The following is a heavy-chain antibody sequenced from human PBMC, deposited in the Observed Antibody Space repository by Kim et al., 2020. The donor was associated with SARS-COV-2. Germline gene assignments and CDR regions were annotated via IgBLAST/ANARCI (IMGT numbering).Heavy chain of an antibody. J-gene: IGHJ4*02. D-gene: IGHD3-10*02. V-gene: IGHV3-15*01. CDR3: TTDSPVVRGVPNFDY. Sequence: APVKGRCTISRDDSKNTLYLQMNSLKTEDTAVYYCTTDSPVVRGVPNFDYWGQGTLVTVSS.